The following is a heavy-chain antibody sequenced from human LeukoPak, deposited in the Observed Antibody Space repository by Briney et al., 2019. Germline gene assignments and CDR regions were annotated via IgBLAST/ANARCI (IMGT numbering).Heavy chain of an antibody. V-gene: IGHV1-3*01. J-gene: IGHJ4*02. CDR1: GYTFTSYT. CDR2: INAGNGNT. D-gene: IGHD2-2*01. Sequence: GASVKVSCKASGYTFTSYTLHWVRQAPGQRLEWMGRINAGNGNTKYSQKFQGRVTMTRDTSTSTVYMELSSLRSEDTAVYYCARARQTSTSSPLYYFDYWGQGTLVTVSS. CDR3: ARARQTSTSSPLYYFDY.